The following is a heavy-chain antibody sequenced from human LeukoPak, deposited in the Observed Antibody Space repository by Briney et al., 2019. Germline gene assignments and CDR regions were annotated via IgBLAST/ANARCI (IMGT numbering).Heavy chain of an antibody. CDR1: GVSISSSNSY. Sequence: PSETLSLTCTVSGVSISSSNSYWGWIRQPPGKGLEWIGRIFTTGSINYNPSLRTRVTISVDTSKNQFSLKLNSVTAADTAVYYCARVPNSYYYYMDVWGKGTTVTISS. V-gene: IGHV4-61*02. J-gene: IGHJ6*03. CDR2: IFTTGSI. CDR3: ARVPNSYYYYMDV.